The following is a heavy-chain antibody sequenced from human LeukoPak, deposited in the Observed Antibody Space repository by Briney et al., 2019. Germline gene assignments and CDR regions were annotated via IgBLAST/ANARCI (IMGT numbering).Heavy chain of an antibody. Sequence: PSETLSLTCTVSGGSISSSSYYWGWIRQPPGKGLEWIGSIYYSGSTYYNPSLKSRVTISVDTSKNQFSLKLSSVTAADTAVYYCARVESSSWYSVGLCFDYWGQGTLVTVSS. V-gene: IGHV4-39*07. D-gene: IGHD6-13*01. CDR3: ARVESSSWYSVGLCFDY. CDR2: IYYSGST. CDR1: GGSISSSSYY. J-gene: IGHJ4*02.